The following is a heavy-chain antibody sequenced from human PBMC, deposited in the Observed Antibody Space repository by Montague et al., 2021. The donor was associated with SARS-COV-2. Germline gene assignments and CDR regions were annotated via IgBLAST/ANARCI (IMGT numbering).Heavy chain of an antibody. CDR3: AREDRWNWFDP. CDR1: GGSINSSY. J-gene: IGHJ5*02. D-gene: IGHD5-24*01. V-gene: IGHV4-59*01. Sequence: SETLSLTCTVSGGSINSSYWCWIRHPPGKGLEWIGNIYYRGSTNYNPTLKTRVTISVDTSTNQFSLKLSSVTAADTAVYYCAREDRWNWFDPWGQGTLVIVSS. CDR2: IYYRGST.